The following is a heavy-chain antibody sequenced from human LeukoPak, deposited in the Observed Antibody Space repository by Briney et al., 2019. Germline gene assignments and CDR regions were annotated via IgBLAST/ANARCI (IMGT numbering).Heavy chain of an antibody. J-gene: IGHJ4*02. CDR1: GGSFSGYY. CDR2: VNHSGST. V-gene: IGHV4-34*01. CDR3: ARLSLYPSGVVDY. Sequence: SETLSLTCAVYGGSFSGYYWSWIRQPPGKGLEWIGEVNHSGSTNYNPSLKSRVTISVDTSKNQFSLKLSSVTAADTAVYYCARLSLYPSGVVDYWGQGTLVTVSS. D-gene: IGHD3-16*01.